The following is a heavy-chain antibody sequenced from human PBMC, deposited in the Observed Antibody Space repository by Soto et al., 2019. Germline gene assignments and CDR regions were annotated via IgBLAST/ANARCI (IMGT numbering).Heavy chain of an antibody. CDR3: PKDQNYYESRLRVDY. V-gene: IGHV3-23*01. CDR2: ISGSGGST. CDR1: GFTFSSYA. J-gene: IGHJ4*02. D-gene: IGHD3-22*01. Sequence: GVSLRLSCAASGFTFSSYAMSWVRQAPGKGLEWVSAISGSGGSTYYADSVKGRFTISRDNSKNTLYLQMNSLRAEDTAVYYCPKDQNYYESRLRVDYWRQGTLGTVS.